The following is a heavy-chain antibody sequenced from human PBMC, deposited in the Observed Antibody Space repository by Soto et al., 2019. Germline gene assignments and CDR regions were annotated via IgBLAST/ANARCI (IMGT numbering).Heavy chain of an antibody. D-gene: IGHD6-6*01. V-gene: IGHV4-59*01. CDR3: AINVRGYFDY. Sequence: QVQLQESGPGLVKPSETLSLTCTVSGGSISSYYWSWIRQPPGKGLEWIGYIYYSGSTNYNPSLKSRVTISVDTSKNQFSLKLSSVTAADTAVYYCAINVRGYFDYWGQGTLVTVSS. CDR2: IYYSGST. J-gene: IGHJ4*02. CDR1: GGSISSYY.